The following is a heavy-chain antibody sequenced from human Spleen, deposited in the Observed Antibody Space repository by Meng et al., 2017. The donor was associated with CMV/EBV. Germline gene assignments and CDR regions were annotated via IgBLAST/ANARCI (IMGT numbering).Heavy chain of an antibody. Sequence: QLREAGPGLENPSEPLSSPCTVSGGSISSSRYYWGCIRQPPGKGLEWIGSIYYSGSTYYNPSLKSRVTISVDTSKNQFSLKLSSVTAADTAVYYCARGDYGDYVLFDYWGQGTLVTVSS. V-gene: IGHV4-39*07. CDR2: IYYSGST. CDR1: GGSISSSRYY. D-gene: IGHD4-17*01. J-gene: IGHJ4*02. CDR3: ARGDYGDYVLFDY.